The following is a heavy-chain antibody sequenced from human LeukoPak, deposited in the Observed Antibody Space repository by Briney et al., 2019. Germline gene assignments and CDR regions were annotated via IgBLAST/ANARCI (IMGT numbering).Heavy chain of an antibody. J-gene: IGHJ6*03. CDR3: AREVSSSWWADYYYYMDV. Sequence: ASVKVSCKASGGTFSSYGISWVRQAPGQGLEWMGWISAYNGNTNYAQKLQGRVTMTTDTSTSTAYMELRSLRSDDTAVYYCAREVSSSWWADYYYYMDVWGKGTTVTVSS. D-gene: IGHD6-13*01. CDR1: GGTFSSYG. V-gene: IGHV1-18*01. CDR2: ISAYNGNT.